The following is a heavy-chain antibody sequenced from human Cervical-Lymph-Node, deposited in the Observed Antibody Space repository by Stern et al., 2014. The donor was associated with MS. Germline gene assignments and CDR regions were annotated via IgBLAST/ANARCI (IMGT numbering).Heavy chain of an antibody. D-gene: IGHD3-10*01. CDR3: ATLGGLKYGYFEY. CDR2: IVTVFHSS. J-gene: IGHJ4*02. V-gene: IGHV1-69*14. CDR1: GDTYA. Sequence: QVQLVQSGAEVRKPGSSVKVSCKASGDTYAINWVRQAPGQGLEWMGGIVTVFHSSNYAPRVHGIVTITADTSTNTVYMELNSLKSQDTAIFYCATLGGLKYGYFEYWGQGTLVTVSS.